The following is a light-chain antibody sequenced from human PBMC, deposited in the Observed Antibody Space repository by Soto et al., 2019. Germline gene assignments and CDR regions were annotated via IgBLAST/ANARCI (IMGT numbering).Light chain of an antibody. CDR2: DAS. CDR3: QQYNSYSLT. Sequence: DIQMTQSPSTLSASVGDRVTITCRASQSISSWLAWYQQKPGKAPKLLIYDASSLESGVPSRFSGSGSGTEFTLTISSLQPDDFATYYCQQYNSYSLTFGQGTKVEIE. J-gene: IGKJ1*01. CDR1: QSISSW. V-gene: IGKV1-5*01.